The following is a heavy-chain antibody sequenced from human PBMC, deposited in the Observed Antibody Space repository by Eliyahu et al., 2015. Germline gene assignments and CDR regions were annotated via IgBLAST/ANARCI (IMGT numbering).Heavy chain of an antibody. D-gene: IGHD5-12*01. CDR3: ARWDIVATIFDY. CDR2: IXTSGST. CDR1: GGXISXYX. J-gene: IGHJ4*02. V-gene: IGHV4-4*07. Sequence: QVQLQESGXGLVKPSETLSLTCTVXGGXISXYXWXWIRXPAGKGLEWIGRIXTSGSTNYNPSXKSRVTMSVDTSKNQFSLKLSSVTAADTAVYYCARWDIVATIFDYWGQGTLVTVSS.